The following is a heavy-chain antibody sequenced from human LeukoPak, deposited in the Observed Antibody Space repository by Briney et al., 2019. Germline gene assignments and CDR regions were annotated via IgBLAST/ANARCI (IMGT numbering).Heavy chain of an antibody. CDR1: GDSISRGRYY. Sequence: SETLSLTCTVSGDSISRGRYYWSWVRQPAGKELEWIGRIYASGKTDYNPYTPSLKSRVAMSLDTSKNQFTLNLSSVTAADTAVYYCARGRYGWLPFDYWGQGTLVTVSS. CDR3: ARGRYGWLPFDY. CDR2: IYASGKT. D-gene: IGHD3-16*01. J-gene: IGHJ4*02. V-gene: IGHV4-61*02.